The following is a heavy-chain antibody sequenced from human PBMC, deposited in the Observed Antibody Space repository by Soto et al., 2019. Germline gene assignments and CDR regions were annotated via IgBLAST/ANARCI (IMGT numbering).Heavy chain of an antibody. J-gene: IGHJ4*02. Sequence: SVKVSCKASGGTFSSYAISWVRQAPGQGLEWMGGIIPIFGTANYAQKFQGRVTITADESTSTAYMELSSLRSEDTAVYYCARGGIQPPVCKKLLVLAGFDYWGQRTLV. V-gene: IGHV1-69*13. CDR2: IIPIFGTA. CDR1: GGTFSSYA. CDR3: ARGGIQPPVCKKLLVLAGFDY. D-gene: IGHD6-13*01.